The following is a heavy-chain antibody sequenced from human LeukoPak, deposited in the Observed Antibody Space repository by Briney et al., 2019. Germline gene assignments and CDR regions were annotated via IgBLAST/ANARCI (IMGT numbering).Heavy chain of an antibody. Sequence: TGGSLRLSCAASGFTFSSYSMNWVRQAPGKGLEWVSYISSSSTIYYADSVKGRFTISRDNAKNSLYLQMNSLRAEDTAVYYCAREGIGYCSSTSCDIYGMDVWGQGTTVTVSS. V-gene: IGHV3-48*01. CDR1: GFTFSSYS. J-gene: IGHJ6*02. CDR2: ISSSSTI. D-gene: IGHD2-2*01. CDR3: AREGIGYCSSTSCDIYGMDV.